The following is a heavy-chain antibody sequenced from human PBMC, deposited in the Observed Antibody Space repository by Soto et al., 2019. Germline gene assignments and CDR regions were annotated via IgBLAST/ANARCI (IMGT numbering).Heavy chain of an antibody. CDR3: ARRSRGSGPGY. V-gene: IGHV5-51*01. Sequence: EVQLVQSGAEVKKPGESLPISCKASGYSFTTYWIVWVRQMPGKGLEWMGIIYPGDSGTRYSPSLQGQVTISADKSIDTAYVQWSSLKASDTAMFFCARRSRGSGPGYWGQGTLVTVSS. D-gene: IGHD6-25*01. CDR2: IYPGDSGT. J-gene: IGHJ4*02. CDR1: GYSFTTYW.